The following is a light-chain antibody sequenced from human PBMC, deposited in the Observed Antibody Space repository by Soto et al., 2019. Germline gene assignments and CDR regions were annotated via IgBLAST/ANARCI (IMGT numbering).Light chain of an antibody. J-gene: IGLJ1*01. V-gene: IGLV2-8*01. Sequence: QSALTQPPSASGSRGQSVAISCTGTASDIGGYSFVSWYQQHPGKAPKLLIYDVNKRPSGVPDRFSGSKSGNTASLTVSGLQAEDEAEYYCSAHGGTNPYVFGTGTKVTVL. CDR1: ASDIGGYSF. CDR3: SAHGGTNPYV. CDR2: DVN.